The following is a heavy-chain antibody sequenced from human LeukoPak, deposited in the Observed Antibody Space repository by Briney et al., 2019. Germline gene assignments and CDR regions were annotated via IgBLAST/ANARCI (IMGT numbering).Heavy chain of an antibody. CDR3: ARDDYGGNSGFDY. V-gene: IGHV1-2*02. CDR2: INPNSGGT. CDR1: GYTFTGYY. D-gene: IGHD4-23*01. Sequence: ASVKVSCKASGYTFTGYYMHWVRQAPGQGLEWMGWINPNSGGTNYAQKFQGRVTMTRDTSISTAYMELSRLRSDDTAVCYCARDDYGGNSGFDYWGQGTLVTVSS. J-gene: IGHJ4*02.